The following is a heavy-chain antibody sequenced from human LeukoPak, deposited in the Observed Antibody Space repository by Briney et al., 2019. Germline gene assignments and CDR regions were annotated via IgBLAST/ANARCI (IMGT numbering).Heavy chain of an antibody. V-gene: IGHV1-2*02. J-gene: IGHJ4*02. CDR3: VRGQMRDVVSTTPFDY. CDR2: INPNSGDT. Sequence: ASVKVSCKASGYTFTGYYMHWVRQAPGQGLEWMGWINPNSGDTNYAQKFQGRVTMTRDTSISTAYMELSRLRSDDTAVYYCVRGQMRDVVSTTPFDYWGQGTLVTVSS. D-gene: IGHD5/OR15-5a*01. CDR1: GYTFTGYY.